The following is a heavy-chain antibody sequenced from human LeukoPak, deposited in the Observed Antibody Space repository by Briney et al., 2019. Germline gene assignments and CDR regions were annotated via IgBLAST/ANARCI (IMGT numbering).Heavy chain of an antibody. CDR3: AKEGRQWLPSDAFDI. Sequence: PGGSLRLSCAASGITFSSYAMSWVRQAPGKGLEWVSAISGSGGSTYYADSAKGRFTISRDNSKSTLYLQMNSLRAEDTALYYCAKEGRQWLPSDAFDIWGQGAMVTVSS. V-gene: IGHV3-23*01. CDR1: GITFSSYA. J-gene: IGHJ3*02. D-gene: IGHD6-19*01. CDR2: ISGSGGST.